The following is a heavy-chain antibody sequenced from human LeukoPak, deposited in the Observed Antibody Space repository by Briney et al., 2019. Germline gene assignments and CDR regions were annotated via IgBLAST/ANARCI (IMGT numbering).Heavy chain of an antibody. D-gene: IGHD2-15*01. J-gene: IGHJ3*01. CDR3: AHVSYIVGAFDV. V-gene: IGHV2-5*02. CDR1: GFSLTTRGLP. Sequence: SGPTLLKPTPPLTLTCTFSGFSLTTRGLPVGWIRQPPGKALEWLALIYWDDDKRYRPSLKSRLTITKDTSKNQVVLAMTNMDPVDTGTYYCAHVSYIVGAFDVWGQGTMVTVSS. CDR2: IYWDDDK.